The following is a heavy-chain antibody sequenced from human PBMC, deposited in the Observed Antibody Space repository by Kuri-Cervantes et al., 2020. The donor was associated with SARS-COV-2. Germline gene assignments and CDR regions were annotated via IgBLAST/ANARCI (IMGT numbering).Heavy chain of an antibody. CDR3: ARDRLEDWQYYIDS. CDR1: GFSFTSYG. D-gene: IGHD3-9*01. CDR2: IPSDGSNE. J-gene: IGHJ4*02. V-gene: IGHV3-30*02. Sequence: GESLKISCAASGFSFTSYGMHWVRQAPGKGLELVAFIPSDGSNEFYADSVMRRFAIFRDISKNTLYLQMNSLRGGDTAMYFCARDRLEDWQYYIDSWGQGTLVTVSS.